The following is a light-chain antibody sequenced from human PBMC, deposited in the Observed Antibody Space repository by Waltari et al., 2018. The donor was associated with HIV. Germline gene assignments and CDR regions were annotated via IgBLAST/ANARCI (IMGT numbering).Light chain of an antibody. CDR2: GAS. V-gene: IGKV3-15*01. CDR1: QTVSTK. Sequence: VMTQFPATLSGSPGERVALSCRASQTVSTKLAWYQQKPGQAPRLLIYGASTRAPGLPARFSGSGSGREFTLTITNVQSEDSAVYFCQQYNNWPPNTFGQGTKLEIK. J-gene: IGKJ2*01. CDR3: QQYNNWPPNT.